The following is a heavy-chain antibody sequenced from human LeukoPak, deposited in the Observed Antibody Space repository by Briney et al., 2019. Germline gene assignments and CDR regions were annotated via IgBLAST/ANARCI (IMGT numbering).Heavy chain of an antibody. D-gene: IGHD4-17*01. Sequence: ASVKVSCKVSGYTLTALALHWVRQAPGKGLEWIGGFDSEEYDTIYAQKFQGKVTMTEDTSTDTAYMELSSLSFEDTAVYYCATLEPEPGDFGGLAYWGQGTLVTVSS. CDR2: FDSEEYDT. CDR3: ATLEPEPGDFGGLAY. CDR1: GYTLTALA. J-gene: IGHJ4*02. V-gene: IGHV1-24*01.